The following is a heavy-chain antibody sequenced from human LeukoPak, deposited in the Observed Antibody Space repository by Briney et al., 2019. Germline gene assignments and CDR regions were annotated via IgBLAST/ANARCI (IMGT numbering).Heavy chain of an antibody. CDR1: GYTFTSHY. CDR2: INPSSGST. V-gene: IGHV1-46*01. CDR3: ARDPYTSSLFDY. D-gene: IGHD6-6*01. Sequence: ASVKVSCKASGYTFTSHYMDWVRQAPGQGLEWMGIINPSSGSTTYAQKFQGRVTMTRDTSTSTVYMDLSSLRSEDTAIYYCARDPYTSSLFDYWGQGTLVTVSS. J-gene: IGHJ4*02.